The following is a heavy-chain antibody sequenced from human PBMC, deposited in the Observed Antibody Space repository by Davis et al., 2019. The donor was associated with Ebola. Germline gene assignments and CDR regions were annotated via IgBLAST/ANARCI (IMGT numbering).Heavy chain of an antibody. CDR3: ARDGDWGYAFDI. V-gene: IGHV4-39*07. CDR2: IYYSGST. CDR1: GGSISSRSYY. J-gene: IGHJ3*02. Sequence: PSETLSLTCTVSGGSISSRSYYWGWIRQPPGKGLEWIGTIYYSGSTYYNPSLKSRVTISVDTSKNQFSLKLSSVTAADTAVYYCARDGDWGYAFDIWGQGTMVTVSS. D-gene: IGHD7-27*01.